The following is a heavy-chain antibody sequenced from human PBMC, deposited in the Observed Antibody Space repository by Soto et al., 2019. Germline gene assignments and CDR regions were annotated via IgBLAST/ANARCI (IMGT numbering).Heavy chain of an antibody. Sequence: QVQLQESGTGLVKPSGTLSLTCTVSGGSISSDYWNWIRQPPGKGLEWIGYIHSGSTTYSASLRSRVTISVDTSKNQFSLKLSSVTAADTAVYFCARHDCSRSTDYWGQGTLVTVSS. CDR3: ARHDCSRSTDY. V-gene: IGHV4-59*08. CDR2: IHSGST. D-gene: IGHD3-10*02. CDR1: GGSISSDY. J-gene: IGHJ4*02.